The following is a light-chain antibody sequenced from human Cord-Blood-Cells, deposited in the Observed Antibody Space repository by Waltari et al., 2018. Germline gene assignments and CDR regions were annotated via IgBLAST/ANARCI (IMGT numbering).Light chain of an antibody. Sequence: QSALTQPRSVSGSPGQSVTISCTGTSSDVGGYNYVSWYQQHPGKAPKLMIYDVCKRPSGVPDRFSGSKSGNTSSLTISGLQAEDEADYSCCSYAGSYTWVFGGGTKLTVL. CDR2: DVC. CDR3: CSYAGSYTWV. J-gene: IGLJ3*02. V-gene: IGLV2-11*01. CDR1: SSDVGGYNY.